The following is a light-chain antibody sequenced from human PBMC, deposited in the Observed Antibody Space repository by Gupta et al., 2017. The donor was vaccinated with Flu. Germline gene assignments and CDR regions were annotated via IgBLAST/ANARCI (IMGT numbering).Light chain of an antibody. CDR1: QSVSSY. V-gene: IGKV3-11*01. J-gene: IGKJ2*01. CDR3: QHRSNCPYS. Sequence: EIVLIQPPATLSLSPGERATLSCRARQSVSSYLAWYQQKPGQAPRLLIYDASNRASGIPARFSGSGSGTEFTLTISSLEREDFAVYYCQHRSNCPYSLGQGTQLDIK. CDR2: DAS.